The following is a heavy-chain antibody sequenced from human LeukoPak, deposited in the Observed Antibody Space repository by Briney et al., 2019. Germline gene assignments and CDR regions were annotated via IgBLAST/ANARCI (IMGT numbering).Heavy chain of an antibody. D-gene: IGHD5-18*01. CDR3: ARDPSGHSYGIKDDY. CDR2: ISSSSSYI. Sequence: RRSPRLSCAASGFTFSSYSMNWVRQAAGKGLEWVSSISSSSSYISYADSVTGRFTIARDSAKNSLYLQMNSLRAADTAVYYCARDPSGHSYGIKDDYWGQETLVTVSS. CDR1: GFTFSSYS. V-gene: IGHV3-21*01. J-gene: IGHJ4*02.